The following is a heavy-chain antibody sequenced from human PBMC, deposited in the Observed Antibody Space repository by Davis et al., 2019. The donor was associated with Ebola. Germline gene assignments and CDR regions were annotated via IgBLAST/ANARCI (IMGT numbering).Heavy chain of an antibody. D-gene: IGHD5-24*01. V-gene: IGHV3-21*01. CDR2: ISSSKTYI. Sequence: PGGSLRLSCAASGFTFSSYSMTWVRQAPGKGLEWVSSISSSKTYIYHADSVKGRFTISRDNAKNSLYLQMNSLRTEDTAVYYCARVDLATMIYWGQGTLVTVSS. J-gene: IGHJ4*02. CDR3: ARVDLATMIY. CDR1: GFTFSSYS.